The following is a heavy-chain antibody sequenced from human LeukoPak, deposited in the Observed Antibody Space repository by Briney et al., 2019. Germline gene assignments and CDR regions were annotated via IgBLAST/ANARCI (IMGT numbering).Heavy chain of an antibody. Sequence: ASVKVSCKASGGTFSSYPISWVRQAPGQGLEWMGGIIPIFGTANYAQKFQGRVTITADKSTSTAYMELSSLRSEDTAVYYCARDQPINPSVSAFVIWGQGTMVTVSS. V-gene: IGHV1-69*06. J-gene: IGHJ3*02. D-gene: IGHD3-10*01. CDR2: IIPIFGTA. CDR3: ARDQPINPSVSAFVI. CDR1: GGTFSSYP.